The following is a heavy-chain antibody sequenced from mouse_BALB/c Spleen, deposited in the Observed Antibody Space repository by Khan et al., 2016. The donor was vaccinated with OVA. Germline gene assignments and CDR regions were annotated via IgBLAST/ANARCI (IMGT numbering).Heavy chain of an antibody. Sequence: QVQLQQSGAELARPGASVKMSCKASGYTFTSYWMHWVKQRPGQGLEWIGYINPSTDYTYYNQNFMDKATLTADKSSNTAYMQLTSLTSEDSAVYYCVNHGSSSAWFTYWGQGTLVTVSA. CDR2: INPSTDYT. D-gene: IGHD1-1*01. J-gene: IGHJ3*01. V-gene: IGHV1-4*01. CDR3: VNHGSSSAWFTY. CDR1: GYTFTSYW.